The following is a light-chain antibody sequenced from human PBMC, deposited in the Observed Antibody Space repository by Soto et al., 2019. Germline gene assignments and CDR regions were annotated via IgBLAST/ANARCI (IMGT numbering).Light chain of an antibody. V-gene: IGKV3-20*01. Sequence: EIVLTQSPGTLSLSPGDRATLSCRASQTVSNNYLAWCQQKPGQAPRVIMYGASRRATGIPDRFSGGGSGTDFTLTISRLEPEDFAVYFCQQYAGPPTTCGQGTQLEIK. CDR3: QQYAGPPTT. CDR2: GAS. J-gene: IGKJ5*01. CDR1: QTVSNNY.